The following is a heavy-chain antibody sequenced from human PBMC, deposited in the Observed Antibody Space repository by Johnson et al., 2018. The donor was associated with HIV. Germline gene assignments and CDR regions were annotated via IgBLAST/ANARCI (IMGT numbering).Heavy chain of an antibody. V-gene: IGHV3-30-3*01. Sequence: QVQLVESGGGVVQPGRSLKLSCAASEFTFSNYAMHWVRQAPGKGLEWVAVISYDGSSKYYADSVKGRFTISRDNSKNTLYLQMNSLRPEDSAVYYCARESAGTFDIWGQGTMVTVSS. J-gene: IGHJ3*02. CDR3: ARESAGTFDI. CDR1: EFTFSNYA. CDR2: ISYDGSSK.